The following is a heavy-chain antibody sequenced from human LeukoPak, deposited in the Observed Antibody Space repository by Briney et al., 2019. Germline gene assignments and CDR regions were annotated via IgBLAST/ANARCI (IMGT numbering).Heavy chain of an antibody. J-gene: IGHJ4*02. V-gene: IGHV4-34*01. CDR3: ASYWSSGSYDY. D-gene: IGHD1-26*01. CDR2: INHSGST. Sequence: SETLSLTCAVYGGSFSGYYWSWIRQPPGKGLEWIGEINHSGSTNYNPSLKSRVTISVDTSKNQFSLKLSSVTAADTAAYYCASYWSSGSYDYWGQGTLVTVSS. CDR1: GGSFSGYY.